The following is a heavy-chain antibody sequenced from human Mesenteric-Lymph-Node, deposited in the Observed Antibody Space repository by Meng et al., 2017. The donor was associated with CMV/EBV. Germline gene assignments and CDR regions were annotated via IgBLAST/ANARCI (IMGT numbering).Heavy chain of an antibody. CDR3: ANDYGSGSYRFDY. D-gene: IGHD3-10*01. CDR1: GVSVSNGDHS. Sequence: SGVSVSNGDHSWRWVRQPPGRGLELLGYIFSTGSTYYNPSLKGRVTMSMDRSKNQFSLKLTSVTAADTAVYYCANDYGSGSYRFDYWGQGTLVTVSS. CDR2: IFSTGST. V-gene: IGHV4-30-2*01. J-gene: IGHJ4*02.